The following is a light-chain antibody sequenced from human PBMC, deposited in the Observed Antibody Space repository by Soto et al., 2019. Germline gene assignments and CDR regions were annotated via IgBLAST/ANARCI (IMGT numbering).Light chain of an antibody. CDR3: QQYHGLALT. J-gene: IGKJ4*01. CDR2: DES. V-gene: IGKV1-33*01. CDR1: QDISNY. Sequence: DIQMTQSPSSLSASLGDTVTITCHASQDISNYLTWYQHRPGKAPQLMISDESDLERWVPSRFSGGGSGTDFTFSISSLQPEDIATYYCQQYHGLALTFGEGN.